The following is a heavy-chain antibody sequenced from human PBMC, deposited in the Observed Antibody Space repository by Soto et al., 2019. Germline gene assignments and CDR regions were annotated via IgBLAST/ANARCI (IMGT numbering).Heavy chain of an antibody. CDR1: GTIFSSYT. V-gene: IGHV1-69*02. J-gene: IGHJ4*03. CDR3: ARCLLGCMVD. D-gene: IGHD2-8*01. CDR2: IIPLLGET. Sequence: QVQLVQSGAEVKKPGSSVRVSCKASGTIFSSYTIRWVRPATGQGLEWMRRIIPLLGETNSSQKFQRIVTRTADTSSNIHYMELNSLRLEDTGPYYSARCLLGCMVDRGQGTLVHVAS.